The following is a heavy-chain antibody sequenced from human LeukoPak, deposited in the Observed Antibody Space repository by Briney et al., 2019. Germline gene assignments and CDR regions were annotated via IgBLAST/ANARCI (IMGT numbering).Heavy chain of an antibody. CDR1: GFTFSSYA. J-gene: IGHJ4*02. Sequence: PGRSLRLSCAASGFTFSSYAMHWVRQAPGKGLEWVAVISYDGSNKYYADSVKGRFTISRDNSKNTLYLQMNSLRAEDTAVYYCATNWNYRFDYWGQGTLVPVSS. V-gene: IGHV3-30-3*01. D-gene: IGHD1-7*01. CDR2: ISYDGSNK. CDR3: ATNWNYRFDY.